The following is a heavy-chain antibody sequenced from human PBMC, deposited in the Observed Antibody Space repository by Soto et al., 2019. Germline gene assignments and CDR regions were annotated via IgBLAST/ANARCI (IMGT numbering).Heavy chain of an antibody. J-gene: IGHJ6*02. D-gene: IGHD4-4*01. CDR3: ARPGYSNYGPGVDV. CDR1: VFTFSVYW. CDR2: IDSDGSTT. V-gene: IGHV3-74*01. Sequence: EVQLVESGGGLVQPGGSLRLSCAVSVFTFSVYWMHWVRQAPGKGLVWVSRIDSDGSTTSYADSVKGRFTISRDNAKSTLYLQMNSLRAEDTAVYSSARPGYSNYGPGVDVWGQGTTVTVSS.